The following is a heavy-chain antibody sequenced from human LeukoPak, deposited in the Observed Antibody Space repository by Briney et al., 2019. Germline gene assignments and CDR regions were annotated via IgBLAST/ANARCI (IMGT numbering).Heavy chain of an antibody. D-gene: IGHD3-10*01. Sequence: GGSLRLSCTASGFTFTNHWVHWVRQTPGKGLVWVAWINEVGSDADHADSVQGRFSISRDNGKNTLYLRMNSLRAEDTAVYYCARDRVAGSGSSDFWGQGTLVTVSS. J-gene: IGHJ4*02. CDR2: INEVGSDA. CDR3: ARDRVAGSGSSDF. CDR1: GFTFTNHW. V-gene: IGHV3-74*01.